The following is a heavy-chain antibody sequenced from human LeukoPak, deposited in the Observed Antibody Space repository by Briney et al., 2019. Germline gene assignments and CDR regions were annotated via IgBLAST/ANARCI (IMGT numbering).Heavy chain of an antibody. CDR3: ARGAGYSSGFLYYYYYGMDV. CDR1: GFTISSYA. D-gene: IGHD6-19*01. CDR2: ISYDGSNK. J-gene: IGHJ6*02. Sequence: GGSLRLSCAASGFTISSYAMHWVRQAPGKGLEWVAVISYDGSNKYYADSVKGRFTISRDNSKNTLYLQMNSLRAEDTAVYYCARGAGYSSGFLYYYYYGMDVWGQGTTVTVSS. V-gene: IGHV3-30-3*01.